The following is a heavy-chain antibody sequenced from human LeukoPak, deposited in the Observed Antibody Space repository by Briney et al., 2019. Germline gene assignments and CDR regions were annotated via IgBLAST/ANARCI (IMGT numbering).Heavy chain of an antibody. V-gene: IGHV1-69*04. J-gene: IGHJ6*03. Sequence: SVKVSCKASGGTFSSYAISWVRQAPGQGLEWMGRIIPILGIANYAQKFQGRVTITADKSTSTAYMELSSLRSEDTAVYYCARRLLAGYYYMDVWGKGTTVTVSS. CDR2: IIPILGIA. D-gene: IGHD3-10*01. CDR1: GGTFSSYA. CDR3: ARRLLAGYYYMDV.